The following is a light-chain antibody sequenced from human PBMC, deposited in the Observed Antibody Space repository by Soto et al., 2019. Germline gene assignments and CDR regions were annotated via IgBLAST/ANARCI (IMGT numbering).Light chain of an antibody. CDR1: SSDVGRYNY. J-gene: IGLJ1*01. CDR3: CSYAGSPRYV. Sequence: QSALTQPRSVSGSPGQSVTISCTGTSSDVGRYNYVSWYQQHPGKAPKVMIYDVSERPSGVPDRFSGSKSGNTASLTISGIQAEDEAVYYCCSYAGSPRYVFGTGTKLTVL. V-gene: IGLV2-11*01. CDR2: DVS.